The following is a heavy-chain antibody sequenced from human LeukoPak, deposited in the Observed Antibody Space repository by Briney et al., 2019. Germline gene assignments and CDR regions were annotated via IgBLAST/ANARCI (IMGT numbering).Heavy chain of an antibody. Sequence: ASVKVSCKASGYTFTGYYMHWVRQAPGQGLEWMGWINPNSGGTNYAQKFQGRVTMTRDTSISTAYMELSRLRSDDTAVYYCARVFPDSSGYYYYYMDVWGKGTTVTVSS. CDR1: GYTFTGYY. V-gene: IGHV1-2*02. CDR3: ARVFPDSSGYYYYYMDV. CDR2: INPNSGGT. D-gene: IGHD3-22*01. J-gene: IGHJ6*03.